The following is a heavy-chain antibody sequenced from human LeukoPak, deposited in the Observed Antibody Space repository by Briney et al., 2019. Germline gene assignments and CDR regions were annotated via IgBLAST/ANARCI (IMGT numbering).Heavy chain of an antibody. D-gene: IGHD2-8*01. CDR1: GYTFTGYY. V-gene: IGHV1-2*02. CDR3: ARGVEYCTNGVCYANWFDP. CDR2: MNSYSGGK. Sequence: GASVKVSCKASGYTFTGYYMHWVRQAPGQGLDWMGWMNSYSGGKNYAQKFQGRVSMTRDTSISTAYMELSRLRSDDTAVYYCARGVEYCTNGVCYANWFDPWGQGTLVTVSS. J-gene: IGHJ5*02.